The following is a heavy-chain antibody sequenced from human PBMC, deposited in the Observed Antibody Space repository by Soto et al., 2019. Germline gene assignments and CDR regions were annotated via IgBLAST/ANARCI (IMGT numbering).Heavy chain of an antibody. V-gene: IGHV4-39*01. J-gene: IGHJ5*02. CDR3: ARHQSSAYDFWSGYYSGNWFDP. Sequence: LSLTCTVSGGSISSSSYYWGWIRQPPGKGLEWIGSIYYSGSTYYNPSLKSRVTISVDTSKNQFSLKLSSVTAADTAVYYCARHQSSAYDFWSGYYSGNWFDPWGQGTLVTVSS. CDR1: GGSISSSSYY. D-gene: IGHD3-3*01. CDR2: IYYSGST.